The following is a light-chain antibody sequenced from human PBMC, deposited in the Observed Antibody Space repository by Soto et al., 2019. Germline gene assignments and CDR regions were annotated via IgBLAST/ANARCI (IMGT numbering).Light chain of an antibody. CDR2: DAS. CDR1: QSIGRW. J-gene: IGKJ1*01. Sequence: IQMTQSPSTLSAFVGDRVTIACRASQSIGRWLAWYQQKPGKDPKLLIYDASSLESGVPSRFSGSGSGTEFTLTISSLQPDDFATYYCQQYNTYSPERTFGQGTKVDIK. V-gene: IGKV1-5*01. CDR3: QQYNTYSPERT.